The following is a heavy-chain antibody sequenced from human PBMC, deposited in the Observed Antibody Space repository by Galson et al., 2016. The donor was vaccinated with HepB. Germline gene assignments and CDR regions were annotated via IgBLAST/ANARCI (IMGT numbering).Heavy chain of an antibody. D-gene: IGHD3-9*01. CDR1: GFIFSSYG. J-gene: IGHJ4*02. CDR3: ARGGSMVLRYFDWLLTFPD. Sequence: SLRLSCAASGFIFSSYGMNWVRQAPGKGLEWVSSISSSSSYIYYADSVKGRFTISRDNAKNSMYLQMNSLRAEDTAVYYCARGGSMVLRYFDWLLTFPDWGQGTLVTVSS. V-gene: IGHV3-21*01. CDR2: ISSSSSYI.